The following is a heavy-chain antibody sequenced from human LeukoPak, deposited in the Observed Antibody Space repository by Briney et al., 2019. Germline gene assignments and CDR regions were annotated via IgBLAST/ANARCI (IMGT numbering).Heavy chain of an antibody. CDR2: ISSSSSYI. J-gene: IGHJ4*02. V-gene: IGHV3-21*01. Sequence: GGSLRLSCAASGFTFSSYSMNWVRQAPGKGLEWVPSISSSSSYIYYADSVKGRFTISRDNAKNSLYLQMNSLRAEDTAVYYCAVGEEIGDTDMPSAFDYWGQGTLVTVSS. CDR1: GFTFSSYS. D-gene: IGHD5-18*01. CDR3: AVGEEIGDTDMPSAFDY.